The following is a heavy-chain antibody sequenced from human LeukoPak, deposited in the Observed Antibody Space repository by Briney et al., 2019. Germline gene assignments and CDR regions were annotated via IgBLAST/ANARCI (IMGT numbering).Heavy chain of an antibody. D-gene: IGHD1-26*01. CDR2: ISGNGGKT. J-gene: IGHJ6*03. Sequence: GSLRLSCAASGFTFSSYAMSWVRQAPGKGLEWVSSISGNGGKTYYADSVKGRFTISRDDSKNTLYLQMNSLRAEDTAVYYCAKGYGWEASYYYYHMDVWGKGTTVTISS. CDR3: AKGYGWEASYYYYHMDV. CDR1: GFTFSSYA. V-gene: IGHV3-23*01.